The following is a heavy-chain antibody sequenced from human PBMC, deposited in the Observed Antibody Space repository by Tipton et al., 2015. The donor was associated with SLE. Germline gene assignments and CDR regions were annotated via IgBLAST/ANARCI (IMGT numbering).Heavy chain of an antibody. CDR1: GFTFSSYR. Sequence: SLRLSCAASGFTFSSYRMNWVRQAPGKGLEWVSTISSSSNFIYYADSVKGRFTISRDNAKNSLYLQMNSLRVEDTAAYYCARDQIGGNWFDPWGQGTLVTVSS. V-gene: IGHV3-21*01. CDR2: ISSSSNFI. J-gene: IGHJ5*02. D-gene: IGHD3-10*01. CDR3: ARDQIGGNWFDP.